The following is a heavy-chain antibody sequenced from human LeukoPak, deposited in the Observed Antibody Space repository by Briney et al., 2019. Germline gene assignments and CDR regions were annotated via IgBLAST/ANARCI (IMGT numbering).Heavy chain of an antibody. CDR3: VRDVWGDRDSYFDY. J-gene: IGHJ4*02. CDR2: INSDGRST. V-gene: IGHV3-74*01. CDR1: GFTFSSYW. Sequence: GGSLRLSCAASGFTFSSYWMHWVRQAPGKGPVWVSRINSDGRSTSYAESVKGRFTISRDNAKNTLYLQMNSLRAEDTAVYYCVRDVWGDRDSYFDYWGQGTLVTVSS. D-gene: IGHD2-21*01.